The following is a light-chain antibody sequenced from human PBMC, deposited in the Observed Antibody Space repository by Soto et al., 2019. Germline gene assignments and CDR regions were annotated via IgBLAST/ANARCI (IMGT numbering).Light chain of an antibody. CDR3: QQSYSTPPERT. J-gene: IGKJ1*01. V-gene: IGKV1-39*01. Sequence: DIQMTQSPSSLSASVGDRVTITCRASQRISSYLNWYQQKPGKAPKLLIYAASSLQSGVPSRFSGSGSGTDFTLTISSLQPEDFATYYCQQSYSTPPERTFGQGTKVEIK. CDR2: AAS. CDR1: QRISSY.